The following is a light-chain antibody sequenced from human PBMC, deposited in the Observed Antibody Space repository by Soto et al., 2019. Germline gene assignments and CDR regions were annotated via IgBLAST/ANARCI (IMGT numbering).Light chain of an antibody. J-gene: IGKJ2*01. CDR1: QSVSSN. V-gene: IGKV3-15*01. CDR3: QQYNNWPQT. Sequence: EIVMTQSPDTLSVSPGERAHLFCRGRQSVSSNLAWYQQTPGQAPRLLIYGASTRATGIAARFSGRGSGTEFTLTISSLQSEDFADYYWQQYNNWPQTFGQGTKVDIK. CDR2: GAS.